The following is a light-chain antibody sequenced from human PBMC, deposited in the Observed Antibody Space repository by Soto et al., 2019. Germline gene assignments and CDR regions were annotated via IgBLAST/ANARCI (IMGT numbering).Light chain of an antibody. CDR1: QSVSSSY. CDR2: GAS. CDR3: QQSYSTPPYT. V-gene: IGKV3-20*01. Sequence: EIVLTQSPGTLSLSPGERATLSCRASQSVSSSYLAWYQQKPGQAPRLLIYGASSRATGIPDRFSGSGSGTDFTLTISRLEPEDFATYYCQQSYSTPPYTFGQGTKLDMK. J-gene: IGKJ2*01.